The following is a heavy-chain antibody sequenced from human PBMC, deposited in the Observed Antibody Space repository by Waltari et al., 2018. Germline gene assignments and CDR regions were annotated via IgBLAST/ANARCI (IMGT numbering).Heavy chain of an antibody. CDR3: AKVGGIAAAEFQFDF. CDR1: GFTVRRYA. V-gene: IGHV3-23*01. Sequence: EVQLLESGGGLVQPGGSLRRSCAASGFTVRRYAMGWVRQAPGKGLEWVSSISGPGLTTFYADSVKGRFSISRDNSKNTLYLQINGLRADDTAVYYCAKVGGIAAAEFQFDFWGRGTLVTVSS. CDR2: ISGPGLTT. J-gene: IGHJ4*02. D-gene: IGHD6-13*01.